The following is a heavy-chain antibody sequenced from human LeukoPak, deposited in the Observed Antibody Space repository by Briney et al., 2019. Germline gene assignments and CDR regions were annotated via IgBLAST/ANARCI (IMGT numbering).Heavy chain of an antibody. J-gene: IGHJ6*02. CDR2: ISWNSGSM. D-gene: IGHD2-2*01. Sequence: PGGSLRLSCAASGFTFDDYAMHWVRQAPGKGLEWVSGISWNSGSMDYADSVKGRFTISRDNAKNSLYLQMNSLRAEDTALYYCAKDMARPGWAILVGDYYYGMDVWGQGTTVTVSS. CDR1: GFTFDDYA. V-gene: IGHV3-9*01. CDR3: AKDMARPGWAILVGDYYYGMDV.